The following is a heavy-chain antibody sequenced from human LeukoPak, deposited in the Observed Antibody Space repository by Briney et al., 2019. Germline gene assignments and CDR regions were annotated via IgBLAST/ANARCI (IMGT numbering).Heavy chain of an antibody. J-gene: IGHJ1*01. Sequence: SVKISCKASGGTFSSYAISWARQAPGQGLAWMGGIIPIFGTANYAQKFQGRVTITADKSTSTAYMELSSLRSEDTAVYYCAREKDNQGYFQHWGQGTLVTVSS. V-gene: IGHV1-69*06. D-gene: IGHD1-14*01. CDR3: AREKDNQGYFQH. CDR2: IIPIFGTA. CDR1: GGTFSSYA.